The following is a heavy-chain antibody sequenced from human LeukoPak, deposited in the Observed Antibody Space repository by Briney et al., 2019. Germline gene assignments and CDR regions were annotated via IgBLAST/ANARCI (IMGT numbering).Heavy chain of an antibody. V-gene: IGHV3-23*01. CDR2: ISGSGGST. J-gene: IGHJ4*02. CDR1: GFTFSSYA. CDR3: ANRNDFWSGYSV. Sequence: GGSLRLSCAASGFTFSSYAISWVRQAPGKGLEWVSAISGSGGSTYYADSVKGRFTISRDNSKNTLYLQMNSLRAEDTAVYYCANRNDFWSGYSVWGQGTLVTVSS. D-gene: IGHD3-3*01.